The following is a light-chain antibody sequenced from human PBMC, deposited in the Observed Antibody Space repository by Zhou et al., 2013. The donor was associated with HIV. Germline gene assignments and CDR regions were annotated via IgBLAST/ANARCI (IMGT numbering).Light chain of an antibody. V-gene: IGKV3D-20*02. Sequence: EIVLTQSPGTLALSPGERATLSCRASQSLTSSYLAWYQQKPGQSPRLLIYGASGRATGIPDRFTGSGSGTDFTLTISSLEPEDFAVYYCQQRSSWPLTFGGGTKVEIK. J-gene: IGKJ4*01. CDR2: GAS. CDR1: QSLTSSY. CDR3: QQRSSWPLT.